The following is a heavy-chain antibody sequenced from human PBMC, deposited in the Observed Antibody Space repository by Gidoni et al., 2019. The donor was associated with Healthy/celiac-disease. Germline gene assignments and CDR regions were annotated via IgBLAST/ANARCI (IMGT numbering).Heavy chain of an antibody. J-gene: IGHJ3*02. Sequence: QVQLQQWGAGLLKPSETLSLTCAFYGGSFSGYYWSWIRQPPGKGLEWIGEINHSGSTNYNPSLKSRVTISVDTSKNQFSLKLSSVTAADTAVYYCAGIMVRGVIDAFDIWGQGTMVTVSS. V-gene: IGHV4-34*01. CDR1: GGSFSGYY. CDR3: AGIMVRGVIDAFDI. CDR2: INHSGST. D-gene: IGHD3-10*01.